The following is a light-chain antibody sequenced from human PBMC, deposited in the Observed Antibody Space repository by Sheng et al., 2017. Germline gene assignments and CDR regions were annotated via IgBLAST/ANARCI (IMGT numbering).Light chain of an antibody. CDR2: QNM. J-gene: IGLJ1*01. Sequence: SYEVTQPPSVSVSPGQTGSITCSGDKLGDKYVCWYQQKPGQSPVLVIYQNMKRPSGVSNRFSGSNSANTASLTISGLQAEDEADYYCCSYAGSSTYVFGTGTKLTVL. CDR3: CSYAGSSTYV. V-gene: IGLV3-1*01. CDR1: KLGDKY.